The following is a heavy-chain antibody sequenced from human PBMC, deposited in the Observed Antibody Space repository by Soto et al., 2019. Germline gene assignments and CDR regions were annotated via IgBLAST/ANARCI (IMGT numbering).Heavy chain of an antibody. V-gene: IGHV3-74*03. CDR1: GFTFSTTW. CDR2: IDADDSSA. Sequence: EMQLVESGGGLVQPGGSLRLSCVVSGFTFSTTWMHWVRQAPGKGLVWVSRIDADDSSATYADSVKGRFTISRDNSKNTLYVQMNSLRPEDTAVYYCARDYYYSVDVWGQGTSVTVSS. J-gene: IGHJ6*02. CDR3: ARDYYYSVDV. D-gene: IGHD3-10*01.